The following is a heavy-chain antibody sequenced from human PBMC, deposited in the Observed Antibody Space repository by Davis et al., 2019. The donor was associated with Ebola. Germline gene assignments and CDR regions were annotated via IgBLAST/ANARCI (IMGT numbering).Heavy chain of an antibody. Sequence: GESLKISCKGSGYSFTSYWIGWVRQMPGKGLEWMGIIYPGDSDTRYSPSFQGQVTISADKSISTAYLQWSSLKASDTAMYYCARPVMVRVVITEYYFDYWGQGTLVTVSS. J-gene: IGHJ4*02. CDR2: IYPGDSDT. V-gene: IGHV5-51*01. D-gene: IGHD3-10*01. CDR3: ARPVMVRVVITEYYFDY. CDR1: GYSFTSYW.